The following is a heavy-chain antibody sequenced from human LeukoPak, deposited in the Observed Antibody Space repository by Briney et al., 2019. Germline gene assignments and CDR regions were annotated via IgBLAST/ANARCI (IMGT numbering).Heavy chain of an antibody. CDR3: ARVPLSSRDGYNSRTLAP. V-gene: IGHV7-4-1*02. CDR2: INTNTGNP. J-gene: IGHJ5*02. D-gene: IGHD5-24*01. Sequence: GASVKVSCKASGYTFTSYAMNWVRQAPGQGLEWMGLINTNTGNPTYAQGFTGRFVFSLDTSVSTAYLQISSLKAEDTAVYYCARVPLSSRDGYNSRTLAPWGQGTLVTVSS. CDR1: GYTFTSYA.